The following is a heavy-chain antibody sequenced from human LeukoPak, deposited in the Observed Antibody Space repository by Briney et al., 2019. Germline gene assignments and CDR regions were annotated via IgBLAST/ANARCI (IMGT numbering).Heavy chain of an antibody. J-gene: IGHJ6*02. CDR2: INSDGGST. Sequence: GGSLRLSCAASEFIFSTYWMHWVRQAPGKGLVWVSRINSDGGSTTYADSVKGRFTISRDNAKNMLYLQMNSLRAEDTAVYHCARDRFFGMDVWGQGTTVTVSS. V-gene: IGHV3-74*01. CDR3: ARDRFFGMDV. CDR1: EFIFSTYW.